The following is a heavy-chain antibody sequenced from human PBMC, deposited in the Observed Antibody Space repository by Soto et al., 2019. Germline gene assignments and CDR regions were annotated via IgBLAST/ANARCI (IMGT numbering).Heavy chain of an antibody. J-gene: IGHJ4*02. CDR3: AAGSDYGGAFLY. CDR1: GYSFTTSW. CDR2: IFPGDSDT. D-gene: IGHD6-25*01. V-gene: IGHV5-51*01. Sequence: GESLKISCKAAGYSFTTSWIGWVRQKPGKGPEWMGVIFPGDSDTRYSPSFEGHVSISADKSITSAYVEWSSLKASDTATYYCAAGSDYGGAFLYWGQGSLVTVSS.